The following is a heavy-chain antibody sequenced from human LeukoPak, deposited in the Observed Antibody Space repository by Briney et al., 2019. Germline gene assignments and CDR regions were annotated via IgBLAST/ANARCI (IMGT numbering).Heavy chain of an antibody. D-gene: IGHD7-27*01. CDR3: VRTPPNWGFDY. Sequence: ASVKVSCKASGYTFTGYYMHWVRQATGQGLEWLGWMSPNSGDTGYAQKFQGRVTMTSDSSISTAYMELSSLRSEDTATYYCVRTPPNWGFDYWGQGTLVTVSS. J-gene: IGHJ4*02. CDR2: MSPNSGDT. V-gene: IGHV1-8*02. CDR1: GYTFTGYY.